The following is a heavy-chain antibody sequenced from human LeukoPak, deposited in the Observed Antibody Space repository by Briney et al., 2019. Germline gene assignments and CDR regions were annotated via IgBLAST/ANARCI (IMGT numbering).Heavy chain of an antibody. CDR3: ARVRAGETGFFAVAGTGVDY. V-gene: IGHV4-34*01. J-gene: IGHJ4*02. Sequence: SETLSLTCAVYGGSFNGYYWSWIRQPPGKGLEWIGEINHSGSTNYNPSLKSRVTISVDTSKNQFSLKLSSVTAADTAVYYCARVRAGETGFFAVAGTGVDYWGQGTLVTVSS. D-gene: IGHD6-19*01. CDR2: INHSGST. CDR1: GGSFNGYY.